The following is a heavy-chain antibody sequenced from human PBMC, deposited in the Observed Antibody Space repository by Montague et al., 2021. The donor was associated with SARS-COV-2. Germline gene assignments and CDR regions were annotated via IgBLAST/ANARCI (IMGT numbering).Heavy chain of an antibody. V-gene: IGHV6-1*01. CDR2: TYYRSKWYN. CDR1: GDSVSSNSAA. D-gene: IGHD3-9*01. J-gene: IGHJ4*02. CDR3: VRSRAERYFDWTKLDAHVKPYYFDY. Sequence: CAISGDSVSSNSAAWNWIRQSPSRGLEWLGRTYYRSKWYNDYAVSVKSRITINPDTSKNQFSLQLNSVTAADTAVYYCVRSRAERYFDWTKLDAHVKPYYFDYWGQGTLVTVSS.